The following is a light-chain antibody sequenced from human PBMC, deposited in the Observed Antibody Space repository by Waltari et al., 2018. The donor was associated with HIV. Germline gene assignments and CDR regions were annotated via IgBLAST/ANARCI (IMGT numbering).Light chain of an antibody. Sequence: DFVMTQSPDSLAVSLGERATINCRSSQTVLYRSKNKNYLSWYQQKPGQPPKLLIYWASTRESGVPDRFSGSGSGTDFTLTITSLQAEDVAVYYCQQYYNTPYTFGQGTRLEIK. CDR2: WAS. V-gene: IGKV4-1*01. CDR3: QQYYNTPYT. CDR1: QTVLYRSKNKNY. J-gene: IGKJ2*01.